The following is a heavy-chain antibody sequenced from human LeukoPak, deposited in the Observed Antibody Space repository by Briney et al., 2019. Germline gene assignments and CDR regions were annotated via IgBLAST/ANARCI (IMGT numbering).Heavy chain of an antibody. CDR3: ARDAWKDRYFDY. CDR1: GFTFSSYW. CDR2: VKHDGSEK. J-gene: IGHJ4*02. D-gene: IGHD2-15*01. V-gene: IGHV3-7*01. Sequence: GGSLRLSCAASGFTFSSYWMSWVRRAPGKGLEWVANVKHDGSEKFYVDSVKGRFTISRDNAKNSLYLQMNSLRAEDTAVYYCARDAWKDRYFDYWGQGTLVTVSS.